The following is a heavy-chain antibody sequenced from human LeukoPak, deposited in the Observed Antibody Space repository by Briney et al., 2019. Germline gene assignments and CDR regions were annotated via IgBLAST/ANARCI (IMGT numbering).Heavy chain of an antibody. CDR3: AGGSSGWEEYFQH. V-gene: IGHV1-18*01. CDR1: GYTFTSYG. J-gene: IGHJ1*01. D-gene: IGHD6-19*01. CDR2: ISAYNGNT. Sequence: ASVKVSCTASGYTFTSYGISWVRQAPGQGLEWMGWISAYNGNTNYAQKLQGRVTMPTDTSTSTAYMALRSLRPDDTAVYYCAGGSSGWEEYFQHCGQGTLVTVSS.